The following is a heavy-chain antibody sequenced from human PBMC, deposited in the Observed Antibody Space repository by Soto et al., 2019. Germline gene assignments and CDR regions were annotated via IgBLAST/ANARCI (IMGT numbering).Heavy chain of an antibody. V-gene: IGHV1-46*01. Sequence: ASVKVSCKASGYTFTTYYIHWVRQAPGQGLEWMALIDASEGGTSYAQKLQGRVTMTTDTSTSTAYMELRSLRSDDTAVYYCARGGDGYNFGAVYWGQGTPVTVSS. J-gene: IGHJ4*02. CDR2: IDASEGGT. CDR1: GYTFTTYY. D-gene: IGHD2-21*01. CDR3: ARGGDGYNFGAVY.